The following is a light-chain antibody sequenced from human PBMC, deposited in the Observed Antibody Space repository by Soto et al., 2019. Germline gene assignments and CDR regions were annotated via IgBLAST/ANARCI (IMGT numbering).Light chain of an antibody. Sequence: DIQMTQSPSTLSASVGDRVTITCRASQSMGSWLAWYQQKPGKAPKLLIYKASSLESGVPSRFSGSGYGTEFTLTINSLQPDDTATYYCQQYRSYSTFGQGTKLEIK. CDR3: QQYRSYST. CDR2: KAS. J-gene: IGKJ2*01. V-gene: IGKV1-5*03. CDR1: QSMGSW.